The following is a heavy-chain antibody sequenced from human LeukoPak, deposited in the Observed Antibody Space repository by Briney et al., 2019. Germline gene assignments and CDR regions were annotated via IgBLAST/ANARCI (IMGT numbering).Heavy chain of an antibody. D-gene: IGHD2-15*01. CDR1: GYTFSDYY. CDR2: INPKSGDT. Sequence: ASVKVSCKASGYTFSDYYMYWLRQAPGEGLEWMGRINPKSGDTNYAQNFQGRVTMTRDTSMNTAYMELSRLRSDDTAVYFCVRGYCSGGSCYLVENWFDFWGQGTLVTVSS. J-gene: IGHJ5*01. CDR3: VRGYCSGGSCYLVENWFDF. V-gene: IGHV1-2*06.